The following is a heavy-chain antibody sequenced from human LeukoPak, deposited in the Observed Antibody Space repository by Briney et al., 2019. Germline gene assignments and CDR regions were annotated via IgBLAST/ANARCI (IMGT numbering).Heavy chain of an antibody. J-gene: IGHJ2*01. D-gene: IGHD3-10*01. V-gene: IGHV3-53*01. CDR2: IYSGGTT. CDR1: GLAVSSTF. CDR3: ARNTDYYGSGTYGYFDH. Sequence: GGSLRLSCAPSGLAVSSTFMSWVRQAPGRGLEWVSIIYSGGTTHYADSVKGRFTISRDNAKNMLYLQMDSLRVGDTAIYYCARNTDYYGSGTYGYFDHWGRGALVTVSS.